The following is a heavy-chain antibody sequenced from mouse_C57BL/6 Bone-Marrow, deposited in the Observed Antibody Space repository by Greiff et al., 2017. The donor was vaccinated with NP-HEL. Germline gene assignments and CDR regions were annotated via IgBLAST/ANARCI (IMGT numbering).Heavy chain of an antibody. J-gene: IGHJ1*03. CDR1: GFTFSSYG. V-gene: IGHV5-6*01. D-gene: IGHD1-1*01. Sequence: EVHLVESGGDLVKPGGSLKLSCAASGFTFSSYGMSWVRQTPDKRLEWVATISSGGSYTYYPDSVKGRFTISRDNAKNTLYLRMSSLKSEDTAMYYCARHVHYYGSIHWYFDVWGTGTTVTVSS. CDR3: ARHVHYYGSIHWYFDV. CDR2: ISSGGSYT.